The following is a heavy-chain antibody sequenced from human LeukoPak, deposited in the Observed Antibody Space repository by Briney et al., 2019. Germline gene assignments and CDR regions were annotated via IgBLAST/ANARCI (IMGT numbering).Heavy chain of an antibody. D-gene: IGHD2-15*01. CDR2: ITPLLDST. CDR3: TRLVAGGFDS. V-gene: IGHV1-69*06. CDR1: GGTFSSYA. J-gene: IGHJ4*02. Sequence: ASVKVSCKASGGTFSSYAISWVRQAPGQGLDWMGRITPLLDSTNYAPKFQGRVTITADKSTNTAFMELSSLTSEDTAMYFCTRLVAGGFDSWGQGSLVTVSS.